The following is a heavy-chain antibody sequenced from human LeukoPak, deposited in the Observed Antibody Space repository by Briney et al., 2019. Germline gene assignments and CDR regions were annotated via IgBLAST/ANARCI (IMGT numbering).Heavy chain of an antibody. J-gene: IGHJ4*02. CDR2: IIPIFGTA. CDR3: ARARRGYDWAFDY. V-gene: IGHV1-69*01. CDR1: GGTFSSYA. Sequence: SVKVSCKASGGTFSSYAISWVRQAPGQGLEWMGGIIPIFGTANYAQKFQGRVTITADESTSTAYMELSSLRSEDTAVYYCARARRGYDWAFDYWGQGTLVAVSS. D-gene: IGHD5-12*01.